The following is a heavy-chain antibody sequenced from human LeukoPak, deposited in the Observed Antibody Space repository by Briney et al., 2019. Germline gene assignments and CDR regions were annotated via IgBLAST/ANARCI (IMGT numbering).Heavy chain of an antibody. V-gene: IGHV1-69*13. Sequence: ASVKVSCEASGGTFSSYAISWVRQAPGQGLEWMGGIIPIFGTANYAQKFQGRVTITADESTSTAYMELSSLRSEDTAVCYCARVRLDYYYGMDVWGKGTTVTVSS. CDR3: ARVRLDYYYGMDV. J-gene: IGHJ6*04. D-gene: IGHD6-19*01. CDR2: IIPIFGTA. CDR1: GGTFSSYA.